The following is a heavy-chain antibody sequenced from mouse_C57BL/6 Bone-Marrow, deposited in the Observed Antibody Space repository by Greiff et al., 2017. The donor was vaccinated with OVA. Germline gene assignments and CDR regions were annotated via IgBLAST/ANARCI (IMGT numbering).Heavy chain of an antibody. CDR1: GFTSSSYG. CDR3: ARLGYYAMDY. CDR2: ISSGGGYT. V-gene: IGHV5-6*01. Sequence: EVQLVESGGDLVKPGGSLKLSCAASGFTSSSYGMSWVRQTPDKRLEWVATISSGGGYTYYPDSVKGRFTISRDNAKNTLYLQMSSLKSEDTAMYYCARLGYYAMDYWGQGTSVTVSS. J-gene: IGHJ4*01.